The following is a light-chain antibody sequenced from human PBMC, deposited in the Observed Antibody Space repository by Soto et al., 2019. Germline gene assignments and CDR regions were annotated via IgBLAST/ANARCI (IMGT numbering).Light chain of an antibody. CDR3: SSYTSSSIL. Sequence: QPVLTQPASVSGSPGQSITISCTGTSSDIGGYNFVSWYQQHPGKAPKLMISDVSDRPSGVSNRFSGSKSGNTASLTISGLQPEDEADYYCSSYTSSSILFGGGTKLTVL. J-gene: IGLJ2*01. CDR2: DVS. V-gene: IGLV2-14*03. CDR1: SSDIGGYNF.